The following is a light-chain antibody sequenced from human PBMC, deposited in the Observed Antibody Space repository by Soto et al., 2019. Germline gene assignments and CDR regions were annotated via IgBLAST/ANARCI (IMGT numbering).Light chain of an antibody. CDR2: DAS. V-gene: IGKV3-11*01. CDR1: QSVSSY. J-gene: IGKJ4*01. CDR3: QQRSNWPRDT. Sequence: EIVLTQSPATLSLSPGERATLSCRASQSVSSYLAWYQQKPGQAPRLLSYDASNRATGIPARFSGSGSGTDFTLTISSLEPEDFEVYYCQQRSNWPRDTFGGGTKVEIK.